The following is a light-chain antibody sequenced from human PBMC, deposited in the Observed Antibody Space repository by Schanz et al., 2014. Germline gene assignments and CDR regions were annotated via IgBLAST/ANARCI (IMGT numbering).Light chain of an antibody. J-gene: IGKJ1*01. CDR1: QSIRSN. CDR2: GAS. V-gene: IGKV3-15*01. CDR3: QQFINWPWT. Sequence: EIVMTQSPATLSVSPGERATLSCRASQSIRSNLAWYQQKPGQAPRLLIYGASNRATGLPARFSGSGSGTEFILTISSLQSEDFAIYYCQQFINWPWTFGQGTKVEIK.